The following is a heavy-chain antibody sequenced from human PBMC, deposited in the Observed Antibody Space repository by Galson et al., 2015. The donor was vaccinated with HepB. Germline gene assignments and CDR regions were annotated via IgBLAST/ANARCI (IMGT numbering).Heavy chain of an antibody. J-gene: IGHJ5*01. CDR1: GFTFSNYW. D-gene: IGHD6-13*01. V-gene: IGHV3-74*01. CDR3: ANYGQQYADS. Sequence: SLRLSCAASGFTFSNYWMVWVRQAPGKGLVWVSRINTDGTNTGYADSVKGRFAISRDNAKNTLYLQMNSLRADDTGVYYCANYGQQYADSWGQGTLVIVSS. CDR2: INTDGTNT.